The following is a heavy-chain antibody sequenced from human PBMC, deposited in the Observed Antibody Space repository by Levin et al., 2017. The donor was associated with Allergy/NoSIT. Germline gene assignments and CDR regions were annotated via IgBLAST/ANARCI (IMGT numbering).Heavy chain of an antibody. V-gene: IGHV3-15*01. Sequence: GGSLRLSCAASGFTFSNAWMSWVRQAPGKGLEWVGHIKSKTHGGTTDYAAPVKGRFTISRDDSQNTLYLQMNSLKPEDTAVYYCTTDEGDLYYFNGMDVWGQGTTVTVSS. J-gene: IGHJ6*02. CDR1: GFTFSNAW. CDR2: IKSKTHGGTT. CDR3: TTDEGDLYYFNGMDV.